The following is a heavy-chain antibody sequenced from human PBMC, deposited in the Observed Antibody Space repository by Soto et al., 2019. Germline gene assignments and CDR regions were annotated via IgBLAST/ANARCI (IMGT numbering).Heavy chain of an antibody. V-gene: IGHV1-46*01. CDR1: GYTFTSYY. CDR2: INPSGGST. CDR3: ARDVTYYYASSLHTGWFDP. J-gene: IGHJ5*02. D-gene: IGHD3-22*01. Sequence: QVQLVQSGAEVKKPGASVKVSCKASGYTFTSYYMHWVRQAPGQGLEWMGIINPSGGSTSYAQKFQGRVTMTRDTSTSTVYMELSSLRSEDTAVYYCARDVTYYYASSLHTGWFDPWGQGTLVTVSS.